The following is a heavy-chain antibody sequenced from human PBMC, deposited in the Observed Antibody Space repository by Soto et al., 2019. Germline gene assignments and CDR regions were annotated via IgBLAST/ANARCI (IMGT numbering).Heavy chain of an antibody. CDR2: ISGSGGST. D-gene: IGHD3-3*01. CDR1: GFTFSTYA. CDR3: AKVYYNFWRGYDY. J-gene: IGHJ4*02. V-gene: IGHV3-23*01. Sequence: EVQLLESGGGLVQPGGSLRLSCAASGFTFSTYAMSWFRQAPGKGLEWVSAISGSGGSTYYADSVKGRFTISRDNSKNTLYLQENSLRAEDTGVYYCAKVYYNFWRGYDYWGQGALVTVSS.